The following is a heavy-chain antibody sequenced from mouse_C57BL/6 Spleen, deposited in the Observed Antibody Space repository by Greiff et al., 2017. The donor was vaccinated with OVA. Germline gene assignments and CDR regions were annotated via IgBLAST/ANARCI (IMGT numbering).Heavy chain of an antibody. D-gene: IGHD1-1*01. J-gene: IGHJ2*01. Sequence: EVHLVESGEGLVKPGGSLKLSCAASGFTFSSYAMSWVRQTPEKRLEWVAYISSGGDYIYYADTVKGRFTISRDNARNTLYLQMSSLKSEDTAMYYCTKIYYGSSYVDYWGQGTTLTVSS. CDR3: TKIYYGSSYVDY. CDR1: GFTFSSYA. V-gene: IGHV5-9-1*02. CDR2: ISSGGDYI.